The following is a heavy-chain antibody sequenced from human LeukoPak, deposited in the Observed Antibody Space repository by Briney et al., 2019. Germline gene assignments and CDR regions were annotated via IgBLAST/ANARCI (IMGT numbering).Heavy chain of an antibody. Sequence: SETLSLTCTVSGGSISSSYWSWIRQPPGKGLEWIGYIYYTGSTNYNPSLKSRVTISVDTSKNQFSLKLSSVTAADTAVYYCARLKGYSRGWYPSYYFDYWGQGTLVTVSS. J-gene: IGHJ4*02. D-gene: IGHD6-19*01. CDR3: ARLKGYSRGWYPSYYFDY. CDR2: IYYTGST. V-gene: IGHV4-59*08. CDR1: GGSISSSY.